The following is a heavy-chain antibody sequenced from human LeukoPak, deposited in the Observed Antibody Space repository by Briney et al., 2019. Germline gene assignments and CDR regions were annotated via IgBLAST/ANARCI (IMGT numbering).Heavy chain of an antibody. CDR3: ARDFYDSSGYYYPNWFDP. Sequence: AMHWVRQAPGQXLEWMGWINAGNGNTKYSQKFQGRVTITRDTSASTAYMELSSLRSEDTAVYYCARDFYDSSGYYYPNWFDPWGQGTLVTVSS. CDR2: INAGNGNT. V-gene: IGHV1-3*01. J-gene: IGHJ5*02. CDR1: A. D-gene: IGHD3-22*01.